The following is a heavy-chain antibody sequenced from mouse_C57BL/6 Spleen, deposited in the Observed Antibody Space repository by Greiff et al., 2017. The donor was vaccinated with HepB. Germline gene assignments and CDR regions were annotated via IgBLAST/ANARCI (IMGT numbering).Heavy chain of an antibody. V-gene: IGHV3-6*01. CDR1: GYSITSGYY. D-gene: IGHD1-2*01. CDR3: ARDGYLEAMDY. Sequence: EVQLQQSGPGLVKPSQSLSLTCSVPGYSITSGYYWNWIRQFPGNKLEWMGYISYDGSNNYNPSLKNRISITRDTSKNQFFLKLNSVTTEDTATYYCARDGYLEAMDYWGQGTSVTVSS. J-gene: IGHJ4*01. CDR2: ISYDGSN.